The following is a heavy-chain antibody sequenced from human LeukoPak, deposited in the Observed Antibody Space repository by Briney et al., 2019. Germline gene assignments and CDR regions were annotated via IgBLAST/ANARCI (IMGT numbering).Heavy chain of an antibody. Sequence: ASVKVSCKASGGTFSSYAISWVRQAPGQGLEWMGGIIPIFGTANYAQKFQGRVTITADESTGTAYMELSSLRSEDTAVYYCAREGSGSYTESYYYYGMDVWGQGTTVTVSS. D-gene: IGHD1-26*01. J-gene: IGHJ6*02. CDR2: IIPIFGTA. V-gene: IGHV1-69*13. CDR1: GGTFSSYA. CDR3: AREGSGSYTESYYYYGMDV.